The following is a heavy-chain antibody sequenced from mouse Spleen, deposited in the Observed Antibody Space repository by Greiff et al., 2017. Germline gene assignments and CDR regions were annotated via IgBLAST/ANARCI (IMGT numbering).Heavy chain of an antibody. CDR2: ISYDGSN. D-gene: IGHD2-3*01. Sequence: EVKLQESGPGLVKPSQSLSLTCSVTGYSITSGYYWNWIRQFPGNKLEWMGYISYDGSNNYNPSLKNRISITRDTSKNQFFLKLNSVTTEDTATYYCAREDGRAMDYWGQGTSVTVSS. CDR3: AREDGRAMDY. J-gene: IGHJ4*01. V-gene: IGHV3-6*01. CDR1: GYSITSGYY.